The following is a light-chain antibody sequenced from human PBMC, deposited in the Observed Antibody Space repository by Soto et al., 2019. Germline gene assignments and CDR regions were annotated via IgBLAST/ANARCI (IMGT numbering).Light chain of an antibody. CDR3: QQSYGTPFT. J-gene: IGKJ4*01. CDR2: AAS. CDR1: QSISNY. V-gene: IGKV1-39*01. Sequence: DLEMTQSPSSLSASVGDRVTITCRASQSISNYLNWYQHKPGKVPKLLIYAASSLQSGVPTRFSGSGSGTDFTLTINSLQPEDFATYYCQQSYGTPFTFGGGTKIEI.